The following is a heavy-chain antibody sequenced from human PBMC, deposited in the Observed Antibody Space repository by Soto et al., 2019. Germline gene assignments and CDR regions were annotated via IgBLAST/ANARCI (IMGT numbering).Heavy chain of an antibody. CDR3: AKVAKSGVFIEYFGS. Sequence: LGLSFGGNGFTFAKFHMGWVRQDPGKGLYWVSGISSSGRRTYSADSVKGRFTISRDNSKSTLYLQMDSLRADDTAVYYCAKVAKSGVFIEYFGSWGQVSLVTVSS. CDR1: GFTFAKFH. D-gene: IGHD3-10*01. V-gene: IGHV3-23*01. CDR2: ISSSGRRT. J-gene: IGHJ4*02.